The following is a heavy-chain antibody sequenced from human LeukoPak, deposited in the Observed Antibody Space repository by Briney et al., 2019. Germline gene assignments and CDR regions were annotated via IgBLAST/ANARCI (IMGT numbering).Heavy chain of an antibody. CDR2: IWYDGSNK. V-gene: IGHV3-33*01. D-gene: IGHD6-19*01. J-gene: IGHJ4*02. CDR1: GFTFSSYG. CDR3: ARDLVAGISDDDY. Sequence: GGSLRLSCAASGFTFSSYGMHWVRQAPGKGLERVAVIWYDGSNKYYADSVKGRFTISRDNSKNTLYLQVNSLRAEDAAVYYCARDLVAGISDDDYWGQGTLVTVSS.